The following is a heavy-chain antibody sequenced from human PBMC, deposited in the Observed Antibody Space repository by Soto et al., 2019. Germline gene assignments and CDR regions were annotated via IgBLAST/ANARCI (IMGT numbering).Heavy chain of an antibody. Sequence: SETLSLTCTVSGGFISSGGYYWSWIRQHPGKGLEWIGNIYYSGSTYYNPSLRSRLTISVDTSKNQFSLKVSSVTAADTAVYYCARGGNDYYDNRKFDPWGQGTLVTVSS. D-gene: IGHD3-22*01. CDR3: ARGGNDYYDNRKFDP. V-gene: IGHV4-31*03. CDR2: IYYSGST. CDR1: GGFISSGGYY. J-gene: IGHJ5*02.